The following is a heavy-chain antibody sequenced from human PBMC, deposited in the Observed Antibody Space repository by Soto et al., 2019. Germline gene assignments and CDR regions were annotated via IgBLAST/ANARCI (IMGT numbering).Heavy chain of an antibody. Sequence: GESLKISCKGSGYSFTSYWIGWVRQMPGKGLEWMGIIYPGDSDTRYSPSFQGQATILADKSISTAYLQWSSLKASDTAMYYCATYYYYDSSGLRYFDYWGQGTLVTVSS. CDR2: IYPGDSDT. J-gene: IGHJ4*02. D-gene: IGHD3-22*01. CDR1: GYSFTSYW. CDR3: ATYYYYDSSGLRYFDY. V-gene: IGHV5-51*01.